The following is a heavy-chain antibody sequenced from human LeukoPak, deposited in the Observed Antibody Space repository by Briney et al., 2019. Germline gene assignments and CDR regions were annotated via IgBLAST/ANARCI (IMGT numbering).Heavy chain of an antibody. D-gene: IGHD6-13*01. V-gene: IGHV4-34*01. Sequence: SETLSLTCTVYGGSFSAYSWTWIRQPPGKGLEWIGEINHSGSTNYNPSLKSRVTISVDTSKNQFSLKLSSVTAADTAVYYCARGNSGSCPDYWGQGTLVTVSS. CDR3: ARGNSGSCPDY. CDR1: GGSFSAYS. CDR2: INHSGST. J-gene: IGHJ4*02.